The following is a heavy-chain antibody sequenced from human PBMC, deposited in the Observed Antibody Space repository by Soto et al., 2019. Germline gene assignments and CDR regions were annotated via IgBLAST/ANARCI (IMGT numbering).Heavy chain of an antibody. D-gene: IGHD1-7*01. V-gene: IGHV1-69*13. Sequence: SVKVSCKASGGTFSSYAISWVRQAPGQGLEWMGGIIPIFGTANYAQKFQGRVTITADESTSTAYMELSSLRSEDTAVYYCARVAWNYDLAWFDPWGQGTLVTVYS. CDR2: IIPIFGTA. J-gene: IGHJ5*02. CDR3: ARVAWNYDLAWFDP. CDR1: GGTFSSYA.